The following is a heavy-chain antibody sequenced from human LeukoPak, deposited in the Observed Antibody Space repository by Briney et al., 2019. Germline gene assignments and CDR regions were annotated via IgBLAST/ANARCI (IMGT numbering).Heavy chain of an antibody. CDR2: ITSSSSAK. Sequence: GGSLRLSCVASGFTFSTYSMNWVRQAPGKGLEWVSYITSSSSAKYYADSVKGRFTISRDNSKNTLYLQMNSLRAEDTAVYYCAKGPRGYSSSWYFDYWGQGTLVTVSS. V-gene: IGHV3-48*01. CDR1: GFTFSTYS. D-gene: IGHD6-13*01. J-gene: IGHJ4*02. CDR3: AKGPRGYSSSWYFDY.